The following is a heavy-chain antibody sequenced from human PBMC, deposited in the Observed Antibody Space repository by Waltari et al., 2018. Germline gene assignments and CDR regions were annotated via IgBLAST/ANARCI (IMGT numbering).Heavy chain of an antibody. D-gene: IGHD3-3*01. V-gene: IGHV4-39*07. CDR3: ASRRNPYDFWSGYYLDY. CDR1: GGSISSSSYY. CDR2: IYYSGST. J-gene: IGHJ4*02. Sequence: QLQLQESGPGLVKPSETLSLTCTVSGGSISSSSYYWGWIRQPPGKGLEWIGSIYYSGSTYYNPSLKSRVTISVDTSKNQFSLKLSSVTAADTAVYYCASRRNPYDFWSGYYLDYWGQGTLVTVSS.